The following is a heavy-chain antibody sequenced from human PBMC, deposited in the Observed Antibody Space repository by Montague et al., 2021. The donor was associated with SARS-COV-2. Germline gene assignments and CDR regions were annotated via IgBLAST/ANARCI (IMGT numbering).Heavy chain of an antibody. V-gene: IGHV4-38-2*02. D-gene: IGHD4-23*01. CDR3: ARDNSVYKLMSLSDREYFFDY. Sequence: SETLSLTCAVSGFSITRGYYWGWIRQPPGKGLEWIGSVDYGANTHYTPSLKSRVSISVDTSKHQFSLKLNSLTAADTAMYYCARDNSVYKLMSLSDREYFFDYWGQGILVTVSS. CDR2: VDYGANT. CDR1: GFSITRGYY. J-gene: IGHJ4*02.